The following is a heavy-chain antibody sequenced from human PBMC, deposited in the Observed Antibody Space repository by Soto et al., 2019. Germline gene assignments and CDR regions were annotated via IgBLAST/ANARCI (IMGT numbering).Heavy chain of an antibody. CDR3: ARSGRRAPAAIIQTYYYGMDV. J-gene: IGHJ6*02. CDR2: IIPIFGTA. D-gene: IGHD2-2*02. Sequence: VASVKVSCKASGGTFSSYAISWVRQAPGQGLEWMGGIIPIFGTANYAQKFQGRVTITADESTSTAYMELSSLRSEDTAVYYCARSGRRAPAAIIQTYYYGMDVWGQGTTVTVSS. V-gene: IGHV1-69*13. CDR1: GGTFSSYA.